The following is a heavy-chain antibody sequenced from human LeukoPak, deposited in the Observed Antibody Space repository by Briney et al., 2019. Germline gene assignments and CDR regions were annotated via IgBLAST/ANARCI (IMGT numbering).Heavy chain of an antibody. D-gene: IGHD3-10*01. V-gene: IGHV3-23*01. J-gene: IGHJ6*03. CDR3: ARGGTNYYYMDV. CDR1: GFTFNSYA. CDR2: ISGSGDRT. Sequence: GGSLRLSCAASGFTFNSYAMSWVRQAPGKGLEWVSAISGSGDRTFYADSVKGRLTISRDNSKNTLYLQLNTVRAEDTALYYCARGGTNYYYMDVWGNGATVTVSS.